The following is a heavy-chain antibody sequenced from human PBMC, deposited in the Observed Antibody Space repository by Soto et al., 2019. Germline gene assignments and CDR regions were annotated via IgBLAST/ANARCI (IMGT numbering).Heavy chain of an antibody. Sequence: SETLSLTCAVYGGSFSGYYWSWIRQPPGKGLEWIGEINHSGRTNYNPSLKSRVTISVDTSKNQFSLKLSSVTAADTAVYYCARQAVVVVAATGDNWFDPWGQGTLVTVSS. CDR1: GGSFSGYY. D-gene: IGHD2-15*01. CDR2: INHSGRT. V-gene: IGHV4-34*01. J-gene: IGHJ5*02. CDR3: ARQAVVVVAATGDNWFDP.